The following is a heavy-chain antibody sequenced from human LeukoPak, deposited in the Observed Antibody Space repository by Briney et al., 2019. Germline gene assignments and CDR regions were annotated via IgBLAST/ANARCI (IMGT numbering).Heavy chain of an antibody. J-gene: IGHJ4*02. CDR2: ISSSSSTI. CDR3: ARDRVRVALDY. Sequence: GGSLRLSCAASGFTFSSYSMNWVRQAPGKGLEWVSYISSSSSTIYYADSVKGRFTISRDNAKNSLYLQMNSLRAEDTAVYYCARDRVRVALDYWGQGTLVTVSS. D-gene: IGHD2-15*01. CDR1: GFTFSSYS. V-gene: IGHV3-48*01.